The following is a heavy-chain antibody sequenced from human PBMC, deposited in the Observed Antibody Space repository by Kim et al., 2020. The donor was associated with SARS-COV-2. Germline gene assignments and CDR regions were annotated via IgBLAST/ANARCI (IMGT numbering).Heavy chain of an antibody. CDR1: GFTFSNAW. CDR3: TPTKYGFWSGYPGDDAFDS. Sequence: GGSLRLSCAASGFTFSNAWMSWVRQAPGKGLEWVGRIKSKTDGGTTDYAAPVKGRFTISRDDSKNTLYLQMNSLKTEDTAVYYCTPTKYGFWSGYPGDDAFDSWGQGTMVTVSS. J-gene: IGHJ3*02. D-gene: IGHD3-3*01. CDR2: IKSKTDGGTT. V-gene: IGHV3-15*01.